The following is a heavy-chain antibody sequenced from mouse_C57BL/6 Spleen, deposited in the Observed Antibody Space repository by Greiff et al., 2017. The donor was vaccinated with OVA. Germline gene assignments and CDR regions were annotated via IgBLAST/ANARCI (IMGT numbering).Heavy chain of an antibody. CDR2: IDPETGGT. CDR3: TRYNYGSSDD. V-gene: IGHV1-15*01. Sequence: QVQLQQSGAELVRPGASVTLSCKASGYTFTDYEMHWVKQTPVHGLEWIGAIDPETGGTAYNQKFKGKAILTADKSSSTAYMELRSLTSEDSAVYYCTRYNYGSSDDWGQGTTLTVSS. J-gene: IGHJ2*01. D-gene: IGHD1-1*01. CDR1: GYTFTDYE.